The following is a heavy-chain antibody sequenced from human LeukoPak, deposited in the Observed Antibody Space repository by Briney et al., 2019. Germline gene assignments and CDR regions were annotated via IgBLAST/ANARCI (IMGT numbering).Heavy chain of an antibody. Sequence: PSETLSLTCAVYGGSFSGYYWSWIRQPPGKGLEWIGEINHSGSTNYNPSLESRVTISVDTSKNQFSLKLSSVTAADTAVYYCARGGSLRFLEWLSKTTNWFDPWGQGTLVTVSS. D-gene: IGHD3-3*01. V-gene: IGHV4-34*01. CDR2: INHSGST. J-gene: IGHJ5*02. CDR3: ARGGSLRFLEWLSKTTNWFDP. CDR1: GGSFSGYY.